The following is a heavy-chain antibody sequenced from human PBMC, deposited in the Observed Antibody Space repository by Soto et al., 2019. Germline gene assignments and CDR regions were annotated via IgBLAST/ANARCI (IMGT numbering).Heavy chain of an antibody. V-gene: IGHV3-11*04. CDR3: AGRDGHNRRKAPYYYYYYGVGV. CDR2: ISGSGSIT. J-gene: IGHJ6*02. CDR1: GFTVSSNY. Sequence: PGGSLRLSCAASGFTVSSNYMSWVRQAPGKGLEWVSYISGSGSITHYADSVKGRFTISRDNARNSLYLQMNSLRGEDTAVYYCAGRDGHNRRKAPYYYYYYGVGVWGRGTTVTVSS. D-gene: IGHD2-15*01.